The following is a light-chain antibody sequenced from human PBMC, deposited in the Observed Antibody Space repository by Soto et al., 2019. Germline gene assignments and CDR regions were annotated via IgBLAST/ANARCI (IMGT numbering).Light chain of an antibody. CDR3: QQSYSTRCT. V-gene: IGKV1-39*01. CDR2: AAS. CDR1: QSISSY. J-gene: IGKJ1*01. Sequence: DIQLTQSPSSLSSSVGERATITCRASQSISSYLNWYQQKPGQAPKLLIYAASSLPSGVPSRFSGSGSGTDFTLTISSLQPEDFATYYCQQSYSTRCTFGQGTKVDIK.